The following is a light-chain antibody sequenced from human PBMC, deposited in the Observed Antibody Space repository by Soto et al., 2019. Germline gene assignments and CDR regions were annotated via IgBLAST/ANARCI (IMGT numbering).Light chain of an antibody. Sequence: QSVLTLPPSVSGAPGQRVTISCTGSSSNIGSTYDVQWYQQLPGTAPKLLIHGNTNRPSGVPDRFSGSKSGTSASLAITGLQADDEADYYCQSYDDSLSVHYVFGTGTKVTVL. J-gene: IGLJ1*01. CDR1: SSNIGSTYD. CDR2: GNT. CDR3: QSYDDSLSVHYV. V-gene: IGLV1-40*01.